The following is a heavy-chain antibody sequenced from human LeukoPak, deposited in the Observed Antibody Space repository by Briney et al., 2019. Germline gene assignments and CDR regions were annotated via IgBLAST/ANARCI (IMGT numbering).Heavy chain of an antibody. D-gene: IGHD3-3*01. CDR1: GFTFSSYY. CDR3: ARDFWRYDFWSGRNENWFDP. V-gene: IGHV3-7*03. J-gene: IGHJ5*02. Sequence: QTGGSLRLSCAASGFTFSSYYMSWVRQAPGKGLEWVANIKQDGGEKYYVDIVKGRFTISRGNAKNSLYLQMNSLRAEDTAVYYCARDFWRYDFWSGRNENWFDPWGQGTLVTVSS. CDR2: IKQDGGEK.